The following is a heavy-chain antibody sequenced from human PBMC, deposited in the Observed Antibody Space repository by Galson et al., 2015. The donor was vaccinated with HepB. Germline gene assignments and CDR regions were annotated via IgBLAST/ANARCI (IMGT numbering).Heavy chain of an antibody. Sequence: SVKVSCKASGGTFSSYAISWVRQAPGQGLEWMGGIIPILGIANYAQKFQGRVTITADKSTSTAYMELSSLRSEDTAVYYCARVQKLWFREAGYNYMDVWGKGTTVTVSS. D-gene: IGHD3-10*01. CDR1: GGTFSSYA. V-gene: IGHV1-69*10. J-gene: IGHJ6*03. CDR2: IIPILGIA. CDR3: ARVQKLWFREAGYNYMDV.